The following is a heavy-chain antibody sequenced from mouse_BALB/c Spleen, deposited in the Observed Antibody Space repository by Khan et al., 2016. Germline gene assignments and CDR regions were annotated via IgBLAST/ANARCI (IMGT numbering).Heavy chain of an antibody. CDR3: TTEFAY. V-gene: IGHV6-6*02. CDR1: GFTFSNYW. Sequence: EVKLEVSGGGLVQPGGSMKLSCVASGFTFSNYWMNWARQSPEKGLEWAAEIRLKSNNYATHYAESVKGRFTISRDDSKSSVYLQMNNLRAEDTGIYYCTTEFAYWGQGTLVTVSA. J-gene: IGHJ3*01. CDR2: IRLKSNNYAT.